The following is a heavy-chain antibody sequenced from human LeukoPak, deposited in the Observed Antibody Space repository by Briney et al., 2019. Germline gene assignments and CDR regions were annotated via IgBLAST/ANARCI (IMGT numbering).Heavy chain of an antibody. J-gene: IGHJ4*02. CDR2: ISGSGSVT. Sequence: GGSLRLSCAASGFSFNAYNMDWVRQAPGKGLEWLSYISGSGSVTHYADSVKGRFTISRDNAKTSVYLQMNSLRAEDTAVYYCARYLYGHFDYWGQGTLVTVSS. V-gene: IGHV3-48*01. D-gene: IGHD2/OR15-2a*01. CDR1: GFSFNAYN. CDR3: ARYLYGHFDY.